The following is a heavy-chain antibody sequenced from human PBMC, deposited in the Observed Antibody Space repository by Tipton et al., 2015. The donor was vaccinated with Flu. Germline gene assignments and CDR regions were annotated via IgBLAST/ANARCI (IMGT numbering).Heavy chain of an antibody. V-gene: IGHV3-7*01. D-gene: IGHD4-17*01. CDR2: IKQDGSEK. J-gene: IGHJ4*02. CDR3: ARGTDYGDYGRQYFDH. CDR1: GFTFSTYW. Sequence: SLRLSCAASGFTFSTYWMNWVRQAPGKGLEWVASIKQDGSEKYYVDSVKGRFTISRDNAKNSLYLQINSLRTEDTARYFCARGTDYGDYGRQYFDHWGQGTLIGVTS.